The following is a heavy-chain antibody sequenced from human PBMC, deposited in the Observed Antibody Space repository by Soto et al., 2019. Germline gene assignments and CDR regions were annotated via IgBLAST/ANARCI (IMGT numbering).Heavy chain of an antibody. CDR2: VNAHNHIA. Sequence: QLVQSGAEVKKPGASMKVSCKASGYSFDSFGISWVRQAPGQGLEWMGRVNAHNHIAKYAQKFQGRVTITSNTPTSTDLMEVRSRRSDDTAVYYCARDSRVGANSDACDVWGQGTVVTVSS. D-gene: IGHD1-26*01. CDR3: ARDSRVGANSDACDV. V-gene: IGHV1-18*01. J-gene: IGHJ3*01. CDR1: GYSFDSFG.